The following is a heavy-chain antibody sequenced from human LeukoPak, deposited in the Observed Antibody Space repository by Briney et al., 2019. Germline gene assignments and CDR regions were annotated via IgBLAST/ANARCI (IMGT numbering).Heavy chain of an antibody. V-gene: IGHV3-9*03. CDR2: ISWNSGSI. J-gene: IGHJ4*02. D-gene: IGHD5-12*01. CDR1: GFTYDDYA. CDR3: AKDTGYDWGTHPFDY. Sequence: GGSLRLSCAASGFTYDDYAMHWVRQAPGKGLGWVSGISWNSGSIGYADSVKGRFTIYGDNAKNSLYLQMNSLRPEDMAVYSCAKDTGYDWGTHPFDYWGQGTLVTVSS.